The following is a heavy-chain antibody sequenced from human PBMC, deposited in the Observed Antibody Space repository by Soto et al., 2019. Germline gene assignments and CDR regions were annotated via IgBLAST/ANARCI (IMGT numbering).Heavy chain of an antibody. V-gene: IGHV3-15*01. J-gene: IGHJ6*02. CDR2: IKSKTDGGTT. Sequence: GGSLRLSCAASGFTFSNAWMSWVRQAPGKGLEWVGRIKSKTDGGTTDYAAPVKGRFTISRDDSKNTLYLQMNSLKTEDTAVYYCTTSPVSYIYYYYGMDVWGQGTTVTVSS. CDR3: TTSPVSYIYYYYGMDV. D-gene: IGHD5-18*01. CDR1: GFTFSNAW.